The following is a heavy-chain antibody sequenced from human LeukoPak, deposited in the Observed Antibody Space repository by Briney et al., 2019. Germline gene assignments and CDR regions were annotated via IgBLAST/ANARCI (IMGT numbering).Heavy chain of an antibody. Sequence: ASVKVSCTASGYTFTSYYMHWVRQAPGQGLEWMGLINPSGGSTSYAQKFQGRVTMTRDTSTSTVYMELSSLRSEDTAVYYCARGAQPRDYDFWSGYYTGSYGMDVWGQGTTVTVSS. CDR3: ARGAQPRDYDFWSGYYTGSYGMDV. D-gene: IGHD3-3*01. V-gene: IGHV1-46*01. J-gene: IGHJ6*02. CDR2: INPSGGST. CDR1: GYTFTSYY.